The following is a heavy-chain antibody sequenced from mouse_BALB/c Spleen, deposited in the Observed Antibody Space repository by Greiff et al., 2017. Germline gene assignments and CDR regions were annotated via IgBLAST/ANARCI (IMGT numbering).Heavy chain of an antibody. V-gene: IGHV1-55*01. J-gene: IGHJ4*01. CDR3: ARGGARQGYAMDY. CDR2: IYPGSGST. CDR1: GYNFTSYW. D-gene: IGHD2-12*01. Sequence: QVQLQQPGAELVKPGTSVKLSCKASGYNFTSYWINWVKLRPGQGLEWIGDIYPGSGSTNYNEKFKSKATLTVDTSSSTAYMQLSSLASEDSALYYCARGGARQGYAMDYWGQGTSVTVSS.